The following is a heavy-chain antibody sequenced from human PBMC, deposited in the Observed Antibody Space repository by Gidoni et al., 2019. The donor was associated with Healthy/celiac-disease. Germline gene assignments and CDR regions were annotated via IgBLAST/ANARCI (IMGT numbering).Heavy chain of an antibody. CDR1: GFHFSSDG. CDR2: IYYYGSNK. CDR3: AKDHAKQQWLVPPSFDY. J-gene: IGHJ4*02. Sequence: QVQLVESGGGVVQPGGSLRLSCADSGFHFSSDGMHWVRQAPGQGLEWLAVIYYYGSNKYYADSVKVRFTISRDNSKNTLYLQMNSLRAEDTAVYYCAKDHAKQQWLVPPSFDYWGQGTLVTVSS. V-gene: IGHV3-30*18. D-gene: IGHD6-19*01.